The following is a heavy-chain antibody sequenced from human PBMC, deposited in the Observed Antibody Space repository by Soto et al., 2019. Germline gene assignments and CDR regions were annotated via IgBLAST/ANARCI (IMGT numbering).Heavy chain of an antibody. CDR2: ISYDGRRK. J-gene: IGHJ4*02. V-gene: IGHV3-30*04. D-gene: IGHD1-26*01. CDR1: GFTFNHFA. Sequence: QVQLVESGGGAVQPGRSLRLSCAASGFTFNHFAMHWVRQAPGKGLDWVAVISYDGRRKSYADSVKGRFTISRDNSERTLDLQMNNLTSQDTGIYYCAREDSGDYFAYFDYWGQGSIVAVSS. CDR3: AREDSGDYFAYFDY.